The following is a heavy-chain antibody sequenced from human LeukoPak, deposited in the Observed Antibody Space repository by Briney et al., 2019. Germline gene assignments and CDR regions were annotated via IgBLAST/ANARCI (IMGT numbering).Heavy chain of an antibody. Sequence: SETLSLTCTVSGGSISGNYWSWIRQPAGKGLEWIGRIYTSGSTNYNPSLKSRVTMSVDTSKNQFSLKLSSVTAADTAVYYCARDWEAPYSSSWGGSWFDPWGQGTLVTVSS. CDR1: GGSISGNY. CDR3: ARDWEAPYSSSWGGSWFDP. V-gene: IGHV4-4*07. J-gene: IGHJ5*02. D-gene: IGHD6-13*01. CDR2: IYTSGST.